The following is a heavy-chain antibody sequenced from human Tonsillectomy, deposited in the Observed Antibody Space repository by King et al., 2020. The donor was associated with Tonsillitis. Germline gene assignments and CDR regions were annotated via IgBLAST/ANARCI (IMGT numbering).Heavy chain of an antibody. Sequence: VQLQESGPGLVKPSETLSLTCTVSGGSISSYYWSWIRQPPGKGLEWIGYIYYSGSTNYNPSLKSRVTISVDTSKNQFSLKLSSVTAADTAVYYCARHSYSYGVYVDAFDIWGQGTMVTVSS. V-gene: IGHV4-59*08. J-gene: IGHJ3*02. CDR2: IYYSGST. CDR3: ARHSYSYGVYVDAFDI. D-gene: IGHD4-17*01. CDR1: GGSISSYY.